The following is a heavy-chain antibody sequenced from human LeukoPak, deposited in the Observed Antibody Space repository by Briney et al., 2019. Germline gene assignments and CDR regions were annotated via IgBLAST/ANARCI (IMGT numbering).Heavy chain of an antibody. Sequence: ASAKVSCKASGYTFTSCDINWVRQPTGQGLAWMGWMNPNSGNTGYGQSFQGRITMTRDISIGTAYMELSNLTPEYTAIYYCTRGSSGRRDNWGQGTLVTVSA. CDR1: GYTFTSCD. J-gene: IGHJ4*02. CDR3: TRGSSGRRDN. D-gene: IGHD6-19*01. CDR2: MNPNSGNT. V-gene: IGHV1-8*01.